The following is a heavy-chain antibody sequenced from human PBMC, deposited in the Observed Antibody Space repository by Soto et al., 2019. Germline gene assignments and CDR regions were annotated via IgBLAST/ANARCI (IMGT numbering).Heavy chain of an antibody. Sequence: SVKVSCKASGGTFSSYAITWVRQAPGQGLGWMGGIIPIFGTANYAQKFQGRVTITADEPTSTAYMELSSLRSEDTAVYYCARDPALASVNWFDPWGQGTLVTVSS. CDR2: IIPIFGTA. CDR1: GGTFSSYA. J-gene: IGHJ5*02. CDR3: ARDPALASVNWFDP. D-gene: IGHD5-18*01. V-gene: IGHV1-69*13.